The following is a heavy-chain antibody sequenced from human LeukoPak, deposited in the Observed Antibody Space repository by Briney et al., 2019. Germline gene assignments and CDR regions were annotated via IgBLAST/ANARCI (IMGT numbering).Heavy chain of an antibody. CDR3: ARHYHGSGSSFDY. CDR2: IYYSGST. J-gene: IGHJ4*02. V-gene: IGHV4-59*08. Sequence: SETLSLTCTVSGGSISSYYWSWIRQPPGKGLEWIGYIYYSGSTNYNPSLKSRVTISVDTSKNQFSLKLRSVTAADTAVYYCARHYHGSGSSFDYWGQGTLVTVSS. D-gene: IGHD3-10*01. CDR1: GGSISSYY.